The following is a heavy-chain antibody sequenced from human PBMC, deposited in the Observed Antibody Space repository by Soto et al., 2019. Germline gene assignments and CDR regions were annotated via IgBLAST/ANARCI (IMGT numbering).Heavy chain of an antibody. CDR3: ARRRAWDFDRTGYLFDC. CDR1: ACSFTSYW. D-gene: IGHD3-22*01. V-gene: IGHV5-51*01. Sequence: VESLKISCKGCACSFTSYWIGWMRQMPGKSLECMGIIHPADADTRYSPSFQGQVTISADKSISTPYLRYSSLKASATPIHYCARRRAWDFDRTGYLFDCWGQGTLGTVSS. CDR2: IHPADADT. J-gene: IGHJ4*02.